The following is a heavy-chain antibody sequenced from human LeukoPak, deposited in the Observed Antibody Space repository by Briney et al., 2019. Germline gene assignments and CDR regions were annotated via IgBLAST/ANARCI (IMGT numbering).Heavy chain of an antibody. D-gene: IGHD3-16*01. CDR3: VRKMTLGCFDP. Sequence: GESLKISCKGSGYDFFYYWIGWVRQMPGKGLEWMRIIYPGDSETRYSPSFQGQVTISADKSISTAYLQWSSLKASGTAMYYCVRKMTLGCFDPWGQGTLVTVSS. CDR1: GYDFFYYW. J-gene: IGHJ5*02. V-gene: IGHV5-51*01. CDR2: IYPGDSET.